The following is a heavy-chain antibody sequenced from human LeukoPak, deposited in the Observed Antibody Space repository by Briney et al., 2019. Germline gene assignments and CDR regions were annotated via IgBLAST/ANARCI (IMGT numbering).Heavy chain of an antibody. CDR3: AREMNGSYYAFDI. Sequence: GGSLRLFCAASGFTVSSNYMSWVRQAPGKGLEWVSVIYSGGSTYYADSVKGRFTISRHNSKNTLYLQMNSLRAEDTAVYYCAREMNGSYYAFDIWGQGTMVTVSS. J-gene: IGHJ3*02. V-gene: IGHV3-53*04. CDR1: GFTVSSNY. CDR2: IYSGGST. D-gene: IGHD1-26*01.